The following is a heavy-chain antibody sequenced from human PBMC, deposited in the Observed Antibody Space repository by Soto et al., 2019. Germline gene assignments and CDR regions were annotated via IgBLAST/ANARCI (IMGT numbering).Heavy chain of an antibody. CDR2: MYYSGST. D-gene: IGHD3-10*01. V-gene: IGHV4-39*01. CDR1: GDSISISSYY. J-gene: IGHJ1*01. Sequence: SETLSLTCTISGDSISISSYYWAWIRQPPGKGLEWIGSMYYSGSTYNNPSLKSRVTMSLDTPNNQFSLKLSSVTAADMAVYYCARGAYGSGSYYRYFQHWGQGTLVTVSS. CDR3: ARGAYGSGSYYRYFQH.